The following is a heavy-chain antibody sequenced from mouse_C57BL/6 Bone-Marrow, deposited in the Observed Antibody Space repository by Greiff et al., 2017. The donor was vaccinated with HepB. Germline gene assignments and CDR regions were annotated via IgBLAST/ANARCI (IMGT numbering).Heavy chain of an antibody. D-gene: IGHD3-2*02. CDR2: IDPENGDT. Sequence: VQLQQSGAELVRPGASVKLSCTASGFNIKDDYMHWVKQRPEQGLEWIGWIDPENGDTEYASKFQGKATITADTSSNTAYLQLSSLTSEDTAVYYCTTSQLRLPGFAYWGQGTLGTVSA. CDR1: GFNIKDDY. V-gene: IGHV14-4*01. J-gene: IGHJ3*01. CDR3: TTSQLRLPGFAY.